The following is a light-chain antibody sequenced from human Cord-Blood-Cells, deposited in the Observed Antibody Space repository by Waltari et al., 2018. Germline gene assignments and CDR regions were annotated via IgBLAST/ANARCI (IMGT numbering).Light chain of an antibody. CDR3: SSYTSSSTWV. CDR2: DVS. Sequence: QSALTQPASVSGSPGQSITISCTGTSSDVGGYNYVSWCQQHPGKAPKLMIYDVSNRPSGVSNRFSGSKSGNTASLTISGLQADDEADYYCSSYTSSSTWVFGGGTKLTVL. CDR1: SSDVGGYNY. V-gene: IGLV2-14*01. J-gene: IGLJ3*02.